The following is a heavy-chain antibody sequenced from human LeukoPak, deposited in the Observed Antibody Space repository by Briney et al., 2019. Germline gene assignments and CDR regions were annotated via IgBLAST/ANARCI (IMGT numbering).Heavy chain of an antibody. V-gene: IGHV4-59*01. Sequence: SETLSLTCTVCGGSISSYYWSWIRQPPGKGLEWIGYIYYSGSTNYNPSLKSRVTISVDTSKNQFSLKLSSVTAADTAVYYCARARVVDTAMVTGLYYYYYHYMDVWGKGTTVTVSS. J-gene: IGHJ6*03. CDR2: IYYSGST. CDR1: GGSISSYY. CDR3: ARARVVDTAMVTGLYYYYYHYMDV. D-gene: IGHD5-18*01.